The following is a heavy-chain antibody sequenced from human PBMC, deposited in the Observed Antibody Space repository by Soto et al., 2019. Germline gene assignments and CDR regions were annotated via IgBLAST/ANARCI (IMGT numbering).Heavy chain of an antibody. Sequence: ETLSLTCTVSGGSISSSSYYWGWIRQPPGKGLEWIGSIYYSGSTYYNPSLKSRVTISVDTSKNQFSLKLSSVTAADTAVYYCSSLAPPPYSSSWYTPNWFDPWGQGTLVTVSS. J-gene: IGHJ5*02. D-gene: IGHD6-13*01. V-gene: IGHV4-39*01. CDR2: IYYSGST. CDR1: GGSISSSSYY. CDR3: SSLAPPPYSSSWYTPNWFDP.